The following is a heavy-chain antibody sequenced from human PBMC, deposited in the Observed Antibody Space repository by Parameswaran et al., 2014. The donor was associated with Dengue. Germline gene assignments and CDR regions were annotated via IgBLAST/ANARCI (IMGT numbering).Heavy chain of an antibody. CDR2: INHSGST. Sequence: RWIRQPPGKGLEWIGEINHSGSTNYNPSLKSRVTISVDTSKNQFSLKLSSVTAADTAVYYCARRAQLLYYYYYYMDIWGKGTTVTVSS. D-gene: IGHD2-2*01. CDR3: ARRAQLLYYYYYYMDI. J-gene: IGHJ6*03. V-gene: IGHV4-34*01.